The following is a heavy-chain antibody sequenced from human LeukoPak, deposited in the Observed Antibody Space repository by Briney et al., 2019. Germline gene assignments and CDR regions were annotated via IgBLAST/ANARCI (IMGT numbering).Heavy chain of an antibody. V-gene: IGHV1-69*13. CDR3: ARGGSSYSTTWGDFDY. CDR2: IIPIFGTA. CDR1: GYTFTSYA. Sequence: ASVKVSCKASGYTFTSYAISWVRQAPGQGLEWMGGIIPIFGTANYAQKFQGRVTITADESTSTAYMELSSLRSEDTAVYYCARGGSSYSTTWGDFDYWGQGTLVTVSS. D-gene: IGHD6-13*01. J-gene: IGHJ4*02.